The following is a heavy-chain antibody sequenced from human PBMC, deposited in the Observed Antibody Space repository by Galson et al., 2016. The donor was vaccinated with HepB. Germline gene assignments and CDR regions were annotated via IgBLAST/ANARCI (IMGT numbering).Heavy chain of an antibody. V-gene: IGHV3-23*01. D-gene: IGHD1-26*01. J-gene: IGHJ4*02. CDR2: IAGSGDST. CDR1: GFSFSSYA. CDR3: AKAGWGLVGATEIDS. Sequence: SLRLSCAASGFSFSSYALNWVRQPPGKGLEWVSGIAGSGDSTYYADSGKGRFTISRDNSENTLYLQMNSLRADDTAVYYCAKAGWGLVGATEIDSWGQGILVTVSS.